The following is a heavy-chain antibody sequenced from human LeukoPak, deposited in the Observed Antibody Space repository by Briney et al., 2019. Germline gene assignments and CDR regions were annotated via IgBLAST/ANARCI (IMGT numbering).Heavy chain of an antibody. J-gene: IGHJ4*02. CDR2: INPQSGAT. Sequence: ASVKVSCKASGYTFSGFNIHWVRQAPGQGLEWMAWINPQSGATNYAQKFQGRVTKTRDMSNYTVYMEVTSLRSDDTAVYYCARGGDDSGLYFAYWGQGTLVTVSS. V-gene: IGHV1-2*02. D-gene: IGHD3-22*01. CDR3: ARGGDDSGLYFAY. CDR1: GYTFSGFN.